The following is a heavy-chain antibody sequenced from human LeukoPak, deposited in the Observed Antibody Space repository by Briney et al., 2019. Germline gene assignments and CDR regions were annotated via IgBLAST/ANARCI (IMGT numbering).Heavy chain of an antibody. J-gene: IGHJ4*02. Sequence: SETLSLTCTASGGSISSYYWSWIRQPPGKGLEWIGYIYYSGSTNYNPSLKSRVTISVDTSKNQFSLKLSSVTAADTAVYYCAREHFDILTGYYTRSYFDYWGQGTLVTVSS. CDR1: GGSISSYY. V-gene: IGHV4-59*01. CDR2: IYYSGST. CDR3: AREHFDILTGYYTRSYFDY. D-gene: IGHD3-9*01.